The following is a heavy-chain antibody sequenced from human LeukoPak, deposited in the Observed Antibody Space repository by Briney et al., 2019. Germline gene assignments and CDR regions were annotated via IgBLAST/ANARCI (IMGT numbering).Heavy chain of an antibody. J-gene: IGHJ4*02. CDR1: GYTFTSYG. V-gene: IGHV1-18*01. CDR3: AREREGIAVAGTFDY. D-gene: IGHD6-19*01. CDR2: ISAYNGNT. Sequence: ASVKVSCRASGYTFTSYGISWVRQAPGQGLEWMGWISAYNGNTNYAQKLQGRVTMTTDTSTSTAYMELRSLRSDDTAVYYCAREREGIAVAGTFDYWGQGTLVTVSS.